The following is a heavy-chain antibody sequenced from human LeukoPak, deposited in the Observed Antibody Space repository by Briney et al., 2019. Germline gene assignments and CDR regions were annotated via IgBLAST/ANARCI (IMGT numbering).Heavy chain of an antibody. J-gene: IGHJ4*02. CDR1: GGSISGYY. D-gene: IGHD3-16*02. Sequence: SETLSLTCSVSGGSISGYYWGWIRQPPGKGLEWIGSIYYTGSTNYNPSLKSRVTISEDTSKNQFSLKLSSVTAADTAVYYCARGGDDYVWGSYRFWGQGTLVTVSS. CDR3: ARGGDDYVWGSYRF. CDR2: IYYTGST. V-gene: IGHV4-39*07.